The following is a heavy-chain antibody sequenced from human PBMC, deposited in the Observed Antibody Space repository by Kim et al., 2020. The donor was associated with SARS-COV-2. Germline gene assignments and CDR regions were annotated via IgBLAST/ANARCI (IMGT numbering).Heavy chain of an antibody. Sequence: SETLSLTCTVSGGSISSGGYYWSWIRQHPGKGLEWIGYIYYSGSTYYNPSLKSLVTISVDTSKNQFSLKLSSVTAADTAVYYCARGSPLAYDILTGYYTGFDYSGKGTLVTVSS. CDR2: IYYSGST. V-gene: IGHV4-31*01. CDR1: GGSISSGGYY. CDR3: ARGSPLAYDILTGYYTGFDY. D-gene: IGHD3-9*01. J-gene: IGHJ4*02.